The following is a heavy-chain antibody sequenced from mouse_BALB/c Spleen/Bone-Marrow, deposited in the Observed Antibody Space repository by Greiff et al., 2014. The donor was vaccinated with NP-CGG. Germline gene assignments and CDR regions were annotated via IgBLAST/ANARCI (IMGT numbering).Heavy chain of an antibody. CDR1: GYSFTSYW. V-gene: IGHV1-5*01. CDR3: TRGGDYGSRVMDY. J-gene: IGHJ4*01. D-gene: IGHD1-1*01. CDR2: IYPGNNDT. Sequence: EVQLQQSGTVLARPGTSVKMSCKASGYSFTSYWMHWVKQRPGQGLEWIGAIYPGNNDTTYNQKFKGKAKLTAVTSASTAYMELSSLTNEDSAVYYCTRGGDYGSRVMDYWGQGTSVTVSS.